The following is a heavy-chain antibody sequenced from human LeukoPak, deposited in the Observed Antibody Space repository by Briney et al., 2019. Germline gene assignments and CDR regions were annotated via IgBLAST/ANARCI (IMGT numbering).Heavy chain of an antibody. CDR3: ATDMGTVSDAFDI. CDR2: VYTSGST. Sequence: SQTLSLTCTVSGGSISSGSYYWNWIRQPAGKGLEWIGRVYTSGSTTYNPSLKSRVTISLDTSKNHFSLKLNSVTAADTAEYYCATDMGTVSDAFDIWGQGTMVSVSS. V-gene: IGHV4-61*02. D-gene: IGHD3-10*01. J-gene: IGHJ3*02. CDR1: GGSISSGSYY.